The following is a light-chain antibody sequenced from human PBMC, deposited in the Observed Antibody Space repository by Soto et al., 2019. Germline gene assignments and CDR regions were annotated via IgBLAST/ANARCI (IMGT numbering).Light chain of an antibody. CDR3: QQYNSYSPT. J-gene: IGKJ1*01. CDR1: QSITTW. Sequence: DIQMTPSPSTVSAYVGDSVTISCRASQSITTWLAWYQQRPGKAPKLLIYDVSSLQSGVPSRFSGSGSGTEFTLAISSLQPDDFATYYCQQYNSYSPTFGQGTKVDIK. CDR2: DVS. V-gene: IGKV1-5*01.